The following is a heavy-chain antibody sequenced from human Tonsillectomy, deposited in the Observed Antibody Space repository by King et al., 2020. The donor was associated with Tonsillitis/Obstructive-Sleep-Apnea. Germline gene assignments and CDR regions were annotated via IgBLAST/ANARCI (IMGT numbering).Heavy chain of an antibody. D-gene: IGHD2-15*01. CDR3: ARGDIVVVVAARDYYYYMDV. CDR1: GGSFSGSY. Sequence: HVQLQQWGAGLLKPSETLSLTCAVYGGSFSGSYWSWIRQPPGKGLEWIGEINHSGSTNYNPSLKSRVTISVDTSKNQFSLKLSSVTAADTAVYYCARGDIVVVVAARDYYYYMDVWGKGTTVTVSS. CDR2: INHSGST. J-gene: IGHJ6*03. V-gene: IGHV4-34*01.